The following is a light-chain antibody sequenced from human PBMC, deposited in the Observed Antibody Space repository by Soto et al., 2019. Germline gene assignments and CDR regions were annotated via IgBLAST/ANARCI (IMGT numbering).Light chain of an antibody. V-gene: IGKV1-5*03. CDR2: KAS. J-gene: IGKJ1*01. CDR3: QQYKGA. CDR1: QSISTW. Sequence: EIQMTQSPSTLSASVGDRVTITCRASQSISTWLAWYQQKPGKAPRLLIYKASILESGVPSRFSGSGSGTEFTITLSSLQPDDFATYYCQQYKGAFGQGTKVEIK.